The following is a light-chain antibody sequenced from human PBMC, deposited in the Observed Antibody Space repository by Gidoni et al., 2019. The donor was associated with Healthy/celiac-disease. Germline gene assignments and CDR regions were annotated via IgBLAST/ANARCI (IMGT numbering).Light chain of an antibody. Sequence: DIQMTQSPSTLSASVGDRVTITCRASQSISSWLAWYQQKPGKAPKLLIYDASSLESGVPSRFSGSGSGEEFTLTISSLQPDDFATYYCQQYNSYLYTFGQGTKLEIK. CDR3: QQYNSYLYT. J-gene: IGKJ2*01. CDR1: QSISSW. CDR2: DAS. V-gene: IGKV1-5*01.